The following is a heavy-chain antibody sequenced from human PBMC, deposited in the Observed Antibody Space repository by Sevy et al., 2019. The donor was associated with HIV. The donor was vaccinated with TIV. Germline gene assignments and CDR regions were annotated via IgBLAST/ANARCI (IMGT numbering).Heavy chain of an antibody. J-gene: IGHJ4*02. D-gene: IGHD3-10*01. CDR2: ISYDGSNK. V-gene: IGHV3-30-3*01. CDR3: AREGQLWFVYYYDY. Sequence: GGSLRLSCVASGFTFGNYAMNWVRQAPGKGLERVALISYDGSNKYYAYSVEDRFTVSRDNSKNTLYLQMNNLRPEDTALYYCAREGQLWFVYYYDYWGQGTLVTVSS. CDR1: GFTFGNYA.